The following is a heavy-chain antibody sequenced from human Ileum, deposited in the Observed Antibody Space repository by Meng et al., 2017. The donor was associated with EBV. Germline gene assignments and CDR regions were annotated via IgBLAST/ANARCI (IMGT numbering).Heavy chain of an antibody. CDR1: GGSISSRNW. Sequence: QVQLQAPGPGLVKPSGTLSLPCAVSGGSISSRNWWSWVRQPPGKGLEWIGEIYHSGSTNYNPFLKSRVTISVDKSKNQFSLNLSSVTAADTAVYYCARVGQWLPIDYWGQGTLVTVSS. V-gene: IGHV4-4*02. CDR3: ARVGQWLPIDY. J-gene: IGHJ4*02. D-gene: IGHD6-19*01. CDR2: IYHSGST.